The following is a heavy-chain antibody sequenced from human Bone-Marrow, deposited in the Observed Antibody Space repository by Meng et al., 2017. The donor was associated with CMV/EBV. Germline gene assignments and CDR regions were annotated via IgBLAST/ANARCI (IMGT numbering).Heavy chain of an antibody. CDR3: AKDDSAYFDFRSGYSTPPDY. CDR1: GVSFGSYG. V-gene: IGHV3-30*02. Sequence: GESLKISCAASGVSFGSYGMQWVRQAPGKGLEWVSFIRYDGNNKDYGASVKGRFTVSRDNSKNMVYLQMNSLRAEDTAVYYCAKDDSAYFDFRSGYSTPPDYWGQGTLVTVSS. J-gene: IGHJ4*02. CDR2: IRYDGNNK. D-gene: IGHD3-3*01.